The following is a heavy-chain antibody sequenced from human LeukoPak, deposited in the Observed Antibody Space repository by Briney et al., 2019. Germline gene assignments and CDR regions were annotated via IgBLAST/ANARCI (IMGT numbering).Heavy chain of an antibody. CDR3: ARHGSSGYSRHWFDP. D-gene: IGHD3-22*01. Sequence: SETLSLTCAVYGGSFSGYYWSWIRQPPGKGMEWIGEINHSGSTNYNPSLKSRVTISVDTSKNQFSLKLSSVTAADTAVYYCARHGSSGYSRHWFDPWGQGTLVTVSS. V-gene: IGHV4-34*01. CDR1: GGSFSGYY. J-gene: IGHJ5*02. CDR2: INHSGST.